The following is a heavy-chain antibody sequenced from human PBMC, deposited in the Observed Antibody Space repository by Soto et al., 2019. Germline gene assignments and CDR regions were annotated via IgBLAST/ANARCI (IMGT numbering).Heavy chain of an antibody. CDR1: GFTFSDYG. CDR2: ISGGAENT. J-gene: IGHJ4*02. CDR3: ARDVGGGAFFDT. V-gene: IGHV3-23*01. D-gene: IGHD1-26*01. Sequence: EVQLLESGGGLVRPGGSLTLSCIASGFTFSDYGMSWVRQAPGKGLEWVSTISGGAENTHYADSVNGRFIISRDNSKNIQYLQMSGLRAEDTALYYCARDVGGGAFFDTWGQGALVTVSS.